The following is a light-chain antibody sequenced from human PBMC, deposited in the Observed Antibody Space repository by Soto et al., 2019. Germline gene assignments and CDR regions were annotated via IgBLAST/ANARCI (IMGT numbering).Light chain of an antibody. CDR3: QQRGNLWA. CDR2: DAS. CDR1: QSISRS. Sequence: EIVLTQSPGTLSLSPGERATLSCRASQSISRSLAWYQKKPGQAPRLLIHDASNRATGIPARFSGSGSGTVFTLTISSLEPEDFAVYYCQQRGNLWAFGQGTKVEVK. J-gene: IGKJ1*01. V-gene: IGKV3-11*01.